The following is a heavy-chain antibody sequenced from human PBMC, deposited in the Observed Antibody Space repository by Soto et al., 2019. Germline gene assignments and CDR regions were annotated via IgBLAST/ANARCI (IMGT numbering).Heavy chain of an antibody. V-gene: IGHV3-23*01. CDR1: GFILSSYG. D-gene: IGHD6-13*01. CDR2: ISGSGDRT. J-gene: IGHJ1*01. CDR3: AKSSGGSSSWYRYFES. Sequence: GGSLRLSCAASGFILSSYGMSWVRQAPGKGLEWVSAISGSGDRTNYADSVKGRFTMSRDNFKNTLYLQMNSLRAEDTAVYYCAKSSGGSSSWYRYFESWGQGTLVTVSS.